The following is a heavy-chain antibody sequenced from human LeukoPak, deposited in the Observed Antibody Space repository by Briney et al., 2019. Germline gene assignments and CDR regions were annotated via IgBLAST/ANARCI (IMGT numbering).Heavy chain of an antibody. CDR1: GGSISSYY. D-gene: IGHD5-12*01. J-gene: IGHJ3*02. CDR2: IYTSGST. V-gene: IGHV4-4*07. CDR3: ARRSIVATVFDAFDI. Sequence: SETLSLTCTVSGGSISSYYWSWIRQPAGKGLEWIGRIYTSGSTNYNPSLKSRVTISVDTSKNQFPLKLSSVTAADTAVYYCARRSIVATVFDAFDIWGQGTMVTVSS.